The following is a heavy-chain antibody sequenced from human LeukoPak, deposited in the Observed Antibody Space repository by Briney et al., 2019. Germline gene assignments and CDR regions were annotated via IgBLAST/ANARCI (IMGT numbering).Heavy chain of an antibody. D-gene: IGHD3/OR15-3a*01. CDR3: GTHAGRTGSDD. Sequence: PGGSLRLSCATSGFIFGGYYMSWIRQAPGKGLEWVSYISGSGNDISYADSVKGRFTISRDNAKGSLYLQMNSLRAADTAVYYCGTHAGRTGSDDWGQGTLVTVSS. CDR1: GFIFGGYY. CDR2: ISGSGNDI. J-gene: IGHJ4*02. V-gene: IGHV3-11*01.